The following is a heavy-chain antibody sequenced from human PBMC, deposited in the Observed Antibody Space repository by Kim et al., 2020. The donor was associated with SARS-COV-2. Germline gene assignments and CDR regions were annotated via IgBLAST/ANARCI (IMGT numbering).Heavy chain of an antibody. CDR3: ARDLGWLLYDY. Sequence: GSLRLSCAASGFTFSSYWMHWVRQAPGKGLVWVSRIKTDGSTTIYADSVKGRFTISRDNAKNTLYLQMNSLRAEDTAVYYCARDLGWLLYDYWGQGTLV. V-gene: IGHV3-74*01. CDR1: GFTFSSYW. D-gene: IGHD3-3*01. CDR2: IKTDGSTT. J-gene: IGHJ4*02.